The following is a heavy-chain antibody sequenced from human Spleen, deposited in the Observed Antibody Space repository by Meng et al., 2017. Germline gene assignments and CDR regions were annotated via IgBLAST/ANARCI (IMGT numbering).Heavy chain of an antibody. CDR2: IYHSGST. Sequence: SETLSLTCVVSGGSFSDYYWGWIRQPPGKGLEWIGSIYHSGSTNYNPSLESRATISVDTSQNNLSLKLSSVTAADSAVYYCARGPTTMAHDFDYWGQGTLVTVSS. D-gene: IGHD4-11*01. V-gene: IGHV4-34*01. CDR3: ARGPTTMAHDFDY. CDR1: GGSFSDYY. J-gene: IGHJ4*02.